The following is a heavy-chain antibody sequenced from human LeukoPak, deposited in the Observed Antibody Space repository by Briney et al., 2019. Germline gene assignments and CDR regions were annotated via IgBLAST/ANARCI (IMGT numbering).Heavy chain of an antibody. J-gene: IGHJ4*02. CDR2: ISSSSSYI. CDR3: ARLPGTYEDYFDY. V-gene: IGHV3-21*01. Sequence: PGGSLRLSCAASGFTFSSYSMNWVRQAPGKGLEWVSSISSSSSYIYYADSVKGRFTISRDNAKNSLYLQMNSLRAEDTAVYYCARLPGTYEDYFDYWGQGTLVTVSS. CDR1: GFTFSSYS. D-gene: IGHD1-26*01.